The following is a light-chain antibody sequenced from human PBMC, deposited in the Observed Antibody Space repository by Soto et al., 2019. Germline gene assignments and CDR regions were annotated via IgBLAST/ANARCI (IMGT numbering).Light chain of an antibody. Sequence: QSALTQPPSASGSPGQSVTISCTGTSSDVGGYNYVSWYQQHPGKAPKLMIYEVSKRPSGVPDRFSGSKSGNTASLTVSGLQAEDEAYYYCCSYAGINDLVFGGGTKLTVL. V-gene: IGLV2-8*01. CDR3: CSYAGINDLV. J-gene: IGLJ2*01. CDR2: EVS. CDR1: SSDVGGYNY.